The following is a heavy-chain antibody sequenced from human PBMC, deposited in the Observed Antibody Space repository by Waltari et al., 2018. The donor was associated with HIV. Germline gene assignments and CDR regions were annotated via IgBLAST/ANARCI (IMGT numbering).Heavy chain of an antibody. J-gene: IGHJ4*02. CDR1: GGSISDDY. D-gene: IGHD6-19*01. V-gene: IGHV4-59*01. Sequence: QVHLQVSGPGLVKASETLSLTCSVSGGSISDDYWSWIGQPPGKGLEWIGYIYYTGSTNYNPSLKIRITMSLSPSKTQFSLKVNSVTSADTGVYYCAKESWAHSSGWQFDYWGPGILVTVSS. CDR2: IYYTGST. CDR3: AKESWAHSSGWQFDY.